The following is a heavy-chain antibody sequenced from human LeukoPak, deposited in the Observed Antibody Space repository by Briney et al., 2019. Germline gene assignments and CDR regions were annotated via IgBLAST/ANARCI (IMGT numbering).Heavy chain of an antibody. D-gene: IGHD3-3*01. CDR1: GGTFSSYA. Sequence: SVKVSCKASGGTFSSYAISWVRQAPGQGLEWMGGIIPIFGTANYAQKFQGRVTITADESTSTAYMELSSLRSEDTAVYYCATDRGYYDFWSGYYGWGQGTLVTVSS. CDR3: ATDRGYYDFWSGYYG. CDR2: IIPIFGTA. J-gene: IGHJ4*02. V-gene: IGHV1-69*13.